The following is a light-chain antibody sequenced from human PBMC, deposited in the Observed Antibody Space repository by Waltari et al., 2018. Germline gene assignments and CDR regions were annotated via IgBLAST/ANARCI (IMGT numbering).Light chain of an antibody. Sequence: QSALTQPASVSGSPGQSITISCTGTSSDVGSYILVPWYQHYPGQAPQLMIYEGTKRPSGFSNLFSGSKSGNTASLTISGLQAEDEADYHCCSYAHSSRVVFGGGTKVTVL. V-gene: IGLV2-23*01. J-gene: IGLJ2*01. CDR1: SSDVGSYIL. CDR3: CSYAHSSRVV. CDR2: EGT.